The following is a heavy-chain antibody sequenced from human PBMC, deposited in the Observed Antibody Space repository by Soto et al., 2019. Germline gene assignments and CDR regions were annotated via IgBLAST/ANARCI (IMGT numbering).Heavy chain of an antibody. D-gene: IGHD2-8*01. CDR1: GGSFNRHT. Sequence: QVQLVQSGAEVRKPGSSVRVSCKASGGSFNRHTISWVRQAPGQGLEWMGGIIPIFGTANHAQKFQGRVTIIADESTSTVYMELSSLRSDDTAIYYCARDEGEWCMGMDVWGQGTTVTVSS. V-gene: IGHV1-69*01. CDR3: ARDEGEWCMGMDV. J-gene: IGHJ6*02. CDR2: IIPIFGTA.